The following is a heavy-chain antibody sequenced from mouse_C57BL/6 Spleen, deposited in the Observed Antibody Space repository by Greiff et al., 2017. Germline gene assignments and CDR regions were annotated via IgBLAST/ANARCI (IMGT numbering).Heavy chain of an antibody. CDR3: ARSGDGYYPYYFDD. Sequence: VQRVESGAELVKPGASVKLSCKASGYAFSSYWMNWVKQGPGKGLEWIGQIYPGDGDTNYNGKVKGKATLTADKSSSTAYMQLSSLTSEDSAVYVCARSGDGYYPYYFDDWGQGTTLTVSS. D-gene: IGHD2-3*01. CDR2: IYPGDGDT. CDR1: GYAFSSYW. J-gene: IGHJ2*01. V-gene: IGHV1-80*01.